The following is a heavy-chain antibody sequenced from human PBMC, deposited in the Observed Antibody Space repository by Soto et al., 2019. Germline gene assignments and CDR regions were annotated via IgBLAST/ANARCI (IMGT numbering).Heavy chain of an antibody. J-gene: IGHJ3*02. V-gene: IGHV4-59*01. CDR2: IYYSGST. CDR3: ARDSRVDWLLGRGAFDI. D-gene: IGHD3-9*01. Sequence: SETLSLTCTVSGGSISSYYWSWIRQPPGKGLGWIGYIYYSGSTNYNPSLKSRVTISVDTSKNQFSLKLSSVTAADTAVYYCARDSRVDWLLGRGAFDIWGQGTMVTVSS. CDR1: GGSISSYY.